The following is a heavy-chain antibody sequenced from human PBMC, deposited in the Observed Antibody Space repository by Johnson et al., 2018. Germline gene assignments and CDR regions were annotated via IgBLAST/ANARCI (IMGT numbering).Heavy chain of an antibody. J-gene: IGHJ3*02. CDR3: ARPQAPGSGDAFDI. D-gene: IGHD1-14*01. CDR1: GYNFTTYW. CDR2: TYPGDSDT. Sequence: VQLRESGAAVKKPGESLKISCQGSGYNFTTYWIGWVRQMPGKGLAWMGITYPGDSDTRYSPSFQGQVTISADKSISTAYMQWRSLKASDTAMYYCARPQAPGSGDAFDIWGQGTMVTVSS. V-gene: IGHV5-51*01.